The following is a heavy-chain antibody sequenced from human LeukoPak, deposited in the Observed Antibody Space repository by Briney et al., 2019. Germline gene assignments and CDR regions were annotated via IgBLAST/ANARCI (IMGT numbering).Heavy chain of an antibody. CDR3: ARGVIVSDNWFDP. J-gene: IGHJ5*02. V-gene: IGHV3-33*01. D-gene: IGHD5/OR15-5a*01. CDR1: GFTLSSYG. Sequence: GRSLRLSCAASGFTLSSYGMHWVRQAPGKGLEWVAVIWYDGSNKYYADSVKGRFTISRDNSKNTLYLQMNSLRAEDTAVYYCARGVIVSDNWFDPWGQGTLVTVSS. CDR2: IWYDGSNK.